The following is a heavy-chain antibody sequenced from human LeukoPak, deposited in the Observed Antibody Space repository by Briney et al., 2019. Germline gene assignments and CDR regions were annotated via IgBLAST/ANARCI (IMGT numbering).Heavy chain of an antibody. D-gene: IGHD3-22*01. J-gene: IGHJ4*02. CDR3: ARDPYYYDSSGYTYRAFDY. CDR1: GFTFSSYS. CDR2: ISSSSSYI. V-gene: IGHV3-21*01. Sequence: GGSLRLSCAASGFTFSSYSMNWVRQAPGKGLEWVSSISSSSSYIYYADSVKGRFTISRDNARNSLYLQMNSLRAEDTAVYYCARDPYYYDSSGYTYRAFDYWGQGTLVTVSS.